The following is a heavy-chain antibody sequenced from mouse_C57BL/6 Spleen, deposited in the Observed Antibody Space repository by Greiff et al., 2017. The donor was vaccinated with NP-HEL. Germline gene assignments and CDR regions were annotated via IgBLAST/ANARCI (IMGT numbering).Heavy chain of an antibody. CDR1: GFTFSDYG. Sequence: EVKLVESGGGLVKPGGSLKLSCAASGFTFSDYGMHWVRQAPEKGLEWVAYISSGSSTIYYADTVKGRFTISRDNAKNTLFLQMTSLRSEDTAMYYCARDRYGSNYFDVWGTGTTVTVSS. CDR3: ARDRYGSNYFDV. J-gene: IGHJ1*03. D-gene: IGHD1-1*01. V-gene: IGHV5-17*01. CDR2: ISSGSSTI.